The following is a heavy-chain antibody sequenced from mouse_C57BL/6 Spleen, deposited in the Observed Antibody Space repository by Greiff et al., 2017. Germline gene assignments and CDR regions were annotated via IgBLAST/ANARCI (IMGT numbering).Heavy chain of an antibody. CDR1: GFTFSDYY. D-gene: IGHD1-1*01. CDR2: INYDGSST. CDR3: ATYGSSFDY. J-gene: IGHJ2*01. Sequence: EVMLVESEGGLVQPGSSMKLSCTASGFTFSDYYMAWVRQVPEKGLEWVANINYDGSSTYYLDSLKSRFIISRDNAKNILYLQMSSLKSEDTATYYCATYGSSFDYWGQGTTLTVSS. V-gene: IGHV5-16*01.